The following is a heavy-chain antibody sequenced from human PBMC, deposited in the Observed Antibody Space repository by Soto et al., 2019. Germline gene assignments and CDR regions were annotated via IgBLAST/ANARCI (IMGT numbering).Heavy chain of an antibody. V-gene: IGHV1-2*02. CDR3: ARDQHSSSWYYYYYGMDV. CDR2: INPNSGGT. J-gene: IGHJ6*02. Sequence: ASVKVSCKASGYTFTGYYMHWVRQAPGQGLEWMGWINPNSGGTNYAQKFQGRVTMTRDTSISTAYMELSRLRSDDTAVYYCARDQHSSSWYYYYYGMDVWRQGTTVAVSS. D-gene: IGHD6-13*01. CDR1: GYTFTGYY.